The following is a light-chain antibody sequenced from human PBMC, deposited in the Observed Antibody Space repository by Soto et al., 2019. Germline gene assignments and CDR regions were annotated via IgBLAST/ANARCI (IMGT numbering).Light chain of an antibody. CDR1: QSVSSSY. V-gene: IGKV3-20*01. Sequence: EIVLTQSPASLSLSPGERATLSCRASQSVSSSYLAWYQHKPGQAPRLLIYGASSRATGIPDRFSGSGSGTDFTLTISRLEPEDFAVYYCQQYGSSQYTFGKGTKLEIK. J-gene: IGKJ2*01. CDR2: GAS. CDR3: QQYGSSQYT.